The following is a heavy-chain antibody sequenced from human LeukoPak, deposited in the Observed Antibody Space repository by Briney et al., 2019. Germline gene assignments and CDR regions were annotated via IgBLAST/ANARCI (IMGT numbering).Heavy chain of an antibody. J-gene: IGHJ2*01. CDR1: GGSFSSYY. CDR2: IYTSGST. Sequence: SETLSLTCAVYGGSFSSYYWSWIRQPAGKGLEWIGRIYTSGSTNYNPSLKSRVTMSVDTSKNQFSLKLSSVTAADTAVYYCARDRSPRRLDWYFDLWGRGTLVTVSS. D-gene: IGHD4-11*01. CDR3: ARDRSPRRLDWYFDL. V-gene: IGHV4-4*07.